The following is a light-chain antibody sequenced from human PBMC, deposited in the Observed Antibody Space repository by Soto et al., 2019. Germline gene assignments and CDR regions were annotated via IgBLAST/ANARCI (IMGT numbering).Light chain of an antibody. CDR1: QSVGRY. CDR3: QHRNNWPWT. V-gene: IGKV3-11*01. CDR2: DAS. Sequence: EIVLTQSPAILSLSPGERATLSCRASQSVGRYLVWYQQKPDQAPSLLIYDASNRATGVPARFSGSGSGTDFTLTISSLESEDFAVYYCQHRNNWPWTLGQGTRVEIK. J-gene: IGKJ1*01.